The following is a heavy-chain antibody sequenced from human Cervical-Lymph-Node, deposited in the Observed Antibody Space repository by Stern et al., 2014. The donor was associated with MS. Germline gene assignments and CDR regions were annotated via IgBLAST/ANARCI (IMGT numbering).Heavy chain of an antibody. CDR1: GFTFSSHG. Sequence: VQLVESGGGVVLPGRSLRLSCAASGFTFSSHGMHWVRQAPGKGLEWVTVIWHDGSIKQYADSVMGRFTISKDNDRSTLYLQMNSLRAEDTAVYYCARGGLWGAYAPMDVWGQGTTVTVSS. V-gene: IGHV3-33*01. D-gene: IGHD3-16*01. J-gene: IGHJ6*02. CDR2: IWHDGSIK. CDR3: ARGGLWGAYAPMDV.